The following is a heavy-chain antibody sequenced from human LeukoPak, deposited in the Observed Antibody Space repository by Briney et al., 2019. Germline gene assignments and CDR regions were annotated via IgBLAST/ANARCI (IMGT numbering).Heavy chain of an antibody. V-gene: IGHV4-4*07. CDR2: IHTSGST. D-gene: IGHD5-24*01. J-gene: IGHJ3*02. CDR1: GDSISSYD. CDR3: ARDRRTDDTQDAYDI. Sequence: PSETLSLTCIVSGDSISSYDWSWIRQPAGKEPEWIGRIHTSGSTRYNPSLKSRVTMSVDTSKNQFSLRLSSVTAADTAVYYCARDRRTDDTQDAYDIWGQGTMVTVSP.